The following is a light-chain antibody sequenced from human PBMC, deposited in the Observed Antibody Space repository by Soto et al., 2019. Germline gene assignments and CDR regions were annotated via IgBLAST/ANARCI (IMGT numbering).Light chain of an antibody. J-gene: IGLJ3*02. CDR3: FLSYGDVRRWV. V-gene: IGLV7-46*01. CDR1: IGTVTSRHY. CDR2: DTT. Sequence: QAVVIQEPSLTVSPGGTVTLTCGSSIGTVTSRHYAYWIQQRPGQVPTTLIYDTTNKHPWTPARFSGSLFGGKAVLTLSGAQPEDEADYYCFLSYGDVRRWVFGGGTKVTVL.